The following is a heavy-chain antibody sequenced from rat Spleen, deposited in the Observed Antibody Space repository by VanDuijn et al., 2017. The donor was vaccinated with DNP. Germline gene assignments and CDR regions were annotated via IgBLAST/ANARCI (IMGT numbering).Heavy chain of an antibody. CDR2: ISSGGNT. Sequence: VQLVESGGGLVQPSQTLSLTCTVSGFSLTTNGVSWVRQPPGKGLEWIAAISSGGNTYFNSAVKSRLSISRDTSKSQVFLGMNSLQAEDTAIYFCAREREPNNNPYYFDYWGQGVMVTVSS. J-gene: IGHJ2*01. CDR1: GFSLTTNG. V-gene: IGHV2S12*01. D-gene: IGHD1-10*01. CDR3: AREREPNNNPYYFDY.